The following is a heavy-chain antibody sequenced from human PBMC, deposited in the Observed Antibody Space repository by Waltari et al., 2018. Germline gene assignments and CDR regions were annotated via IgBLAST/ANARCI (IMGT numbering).Heavy chain of an antibody. CDR3: AGPWGYYSDDGHYLDY. CDR1: GLTFGHYA. J-gene: IGHJ4*02. CDR2: ISSDSVSK. D-gene: IGHD3-22*01. Sequence: QVQLVESGGGVVQPGTSLRLSCTVSGLTFGHYAMHWVRQAPGEGLEWLAIISSDSVSKFYAESVNGRFTISRDNSKNTMYLEMSALTLEDTAVYYCAGPWGYYSDDGHYLDYWGPGTQVFVSP. V-gene: IGHV3-30*15.